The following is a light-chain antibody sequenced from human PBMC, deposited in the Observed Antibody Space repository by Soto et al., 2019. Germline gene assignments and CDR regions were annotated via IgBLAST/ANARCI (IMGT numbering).Light chain of an antibody. CDR3: QDYNSALTWT. CDR2: AAA. V-gene: IGKV1-27*01. Sequence: DIQMTQSPSSLSASVGDRVSITCRASQGTSNYLAWFQQKLGKVAEVLIYAAATLQSGVPSRFRGSGSGTDLTLTISSLQPEDVAIYYCQDYNSALTWTFGQGTKVE. J-gene: IGKJ1*01. CDR1: QGTSNY.